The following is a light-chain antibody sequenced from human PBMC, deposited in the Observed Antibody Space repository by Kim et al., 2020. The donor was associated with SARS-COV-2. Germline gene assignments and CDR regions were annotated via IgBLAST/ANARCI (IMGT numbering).Light chain of an antibody. CDR1: QSLGTI. J-gene: IGKJ4*01. CDR2: DAS. V-gene: IGKV3-15*01. CDR3: KQYSSWPLP. Sequence: ETVMTQSPATLSVSPGERATLSCRASQSLGTILAWYQQKPGQAPRLLIYDASTRATGIPARFSGSGSGTEFTLTISSLQSEASAVYFCKQYSSWPLPFGAGTKVEIK.